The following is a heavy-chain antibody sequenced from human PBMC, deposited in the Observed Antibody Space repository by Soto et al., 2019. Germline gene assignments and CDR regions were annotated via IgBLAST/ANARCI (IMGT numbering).Heavy chain of an antibody. CDR3: ARGRGAAADYFDF. Sequence: QVQLVESGGGLVKPGGSLRLSCAVSGFTFSDYYMTWIRQAPGKGLEWVSYISSSTSHTNYADSVKGRFTISRDNAEKSLFLQMSRLRAEDTAVYYCARGRGAAADYFDFWGQGTLVTVSS. CDR1: GFTFSDYY. J-gene: IGHJ4*02. V-gene: IGHV3-11*05. D-gene: IGHD1-26*01. CDR2: ISSSTSHT.